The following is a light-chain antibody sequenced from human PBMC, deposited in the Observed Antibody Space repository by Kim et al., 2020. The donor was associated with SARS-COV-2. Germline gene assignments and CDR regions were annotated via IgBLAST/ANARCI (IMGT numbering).Light chain of an antibody. CDR2: GAS. J-gene: IGKJ4*01. V-gene: IGKV3-11*01. CDR3: QQRTNLQVT. Sequence: EIVLTQSPATLSLSVGERATLSCRANESVSSLAWYQQNPGQAPRRLIYGASNRVSGIPTRFRGSGSGTDFILTISSLEPDDFAVYYCQQRTNLQVTFGGGTKVDIK. CDR1: ESVSS.